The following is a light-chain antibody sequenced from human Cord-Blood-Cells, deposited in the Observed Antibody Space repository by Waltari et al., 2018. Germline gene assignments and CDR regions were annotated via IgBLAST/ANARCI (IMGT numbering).Light chain of an antibody. CDR3: LQDYNYPRT. J-gene: IGKJ2*01. V-gene: IGKV1-6*01. CDR2: AES. CDR1: QGNLID. Sequence: AIQLTHTPSSLSALVLGRVNFTCRASQGNLIDLGWYQQKPGKAPKLLIYAESSLQSGVPSRFGGSGSGTDFTLTISSLQPEDFATYYCLQDYNYPRTFGQGTKLEIK.